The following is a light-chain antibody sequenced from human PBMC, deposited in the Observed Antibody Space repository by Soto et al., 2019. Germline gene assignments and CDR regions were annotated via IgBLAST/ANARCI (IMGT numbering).Light chain of an antibody. Sequence: QSALTQPASVSGSPGQSITISCTGTSSDIGGYNLVSWYQQHPGKAPKLLIYEGSKRPSGVSNRFSGSKSGTTASLTITGGQAEEEDDYYCCSYAGSSTGVVFGGGTKVTVL. J-gene: IGLJ2*01. CDR1: SSDIGGYNL. V-gene: IGLV2-23*01. CDR3: CSYAGSSTGVV. CDR2: EGS.